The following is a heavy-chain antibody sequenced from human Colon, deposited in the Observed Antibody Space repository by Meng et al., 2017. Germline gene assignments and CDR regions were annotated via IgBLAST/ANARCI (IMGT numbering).Heavy chain of an antibody. CDR1: GGSPISSNW. Sequence: QGQLQDARPGLVTPSGTLSLTCVVSGGSPISSNWWTWVRQAPGKGLEWIGEIYRSGSTNYNPSLKSRVTISIDTSKNEFSLKLTSVTAADTALYYCARRVQYSSGYYYFDFWGQGTLVTVSS. D-gene: IGHD3-22*01. CDR3: ARRVQYSSGYYYFDF. CDR2: IYRSGST. J-gene: IGHJ4*02. V-gene: IGHV4-4*02.